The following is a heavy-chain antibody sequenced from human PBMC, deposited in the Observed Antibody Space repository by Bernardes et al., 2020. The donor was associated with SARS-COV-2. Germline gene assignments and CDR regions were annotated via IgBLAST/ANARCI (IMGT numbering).Heavy chain of an antibody. CDR1: GYTFTGYY. V-gene: IGHV1-2*02. Sequence: ASVKDSCMASGYTFTGYYMHWVRQAPGQGLEWMGWINPNSGGTNYAQKFQGRVTMTRDTSISTAYMELSRLRSDDTAVYYCARDPSLSIAAHPDYWGQGTLVTVSS. J-gene: IGHJ4*02. CDR2: INPNSGGT. CDR3: ARDPSLSIAAHPDY. D-gene: IGHD6-6*01.